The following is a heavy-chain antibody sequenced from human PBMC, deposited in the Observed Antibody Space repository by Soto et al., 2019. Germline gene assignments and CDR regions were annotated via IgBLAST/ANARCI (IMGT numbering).Heavy chain of an antibody. V-gene: IGHV3-74*01. J-gene: IGHJ4*02. D-gene: IGHD5-12*01. Sequence: GGSLRLSCAASGFTFSDYWMHWVRQAPGKGLVWVSRIKGDGDSKTYADSVEGRFTISRDNAKNTLFLQMNSLRAEDTAVYYCTRGRVGWSGYDPLDYWGQGTLVTVSS. CDR3: TRGRVGWSGYDPLDY. CDR1: GFTFSDYW. CDR2: IKGDGDSK.